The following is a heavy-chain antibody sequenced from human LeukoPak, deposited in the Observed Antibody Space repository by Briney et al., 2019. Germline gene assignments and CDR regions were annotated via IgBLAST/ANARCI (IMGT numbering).Heavy chain of an antibody. Sequence: ASVKVSCKASGGTFSSYAISWVRQAPGQGLEWMGGIIPIFGTANYAQKFQGRVTITADESTSTAYMGLSSLRSEDTAMYYCARHVVAVGFDYWGQGTLVTVSS. CDR2: IIPIFGTA. CDR3: ARHVVAVGFDY. V-gene: IGHV1-69*13. CDR1: GGTFSSYA. J-gene: IGHJ4*02. D-gene: IGHD3-22*01.